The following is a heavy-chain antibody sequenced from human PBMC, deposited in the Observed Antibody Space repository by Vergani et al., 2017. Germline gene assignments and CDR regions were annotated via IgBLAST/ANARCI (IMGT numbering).Heavy chain of an antibody. J-gene: IGHJ6*03. CDR3: AKSAFSDYSSLHHFYYMDV. V-gene: IGHV3-23*01. CDR2: IGGSGVHT. CDR1: GFTFSSYA. Sequence: VELLESGGGLAQPGGSLRVSCSASGFTFSSYAMSWVRQAPGKGLEWVSLIGGSGVHTYYADSVKGRFTISRDNSKNTLYLQMNSLRAEDTAVYYCAKSAFSDYSSLHHFYYMDVWGKGTTVTVSS. D-gene: IGHD4-17*01.